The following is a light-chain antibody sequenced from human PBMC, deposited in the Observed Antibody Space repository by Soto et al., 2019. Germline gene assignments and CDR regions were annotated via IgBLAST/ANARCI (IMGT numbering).Light chain of an antibody. CDR2: DVT. V-gene: IGLV2-14*01. Sequence: QSALTQPASVSGSPGQSITISCTGTSSDVGGYNFVSWYQQHPDKAPKLMIYDVTNRPSGVSNRFFGSKSGSTASLTISGLQAEDEADYYCASYTSSDTEVFGTGTQLTVL. J-gene: IGLJ1*01. CDR3: ASYTSSDTEV. CDR1: SSDVGGYNF.